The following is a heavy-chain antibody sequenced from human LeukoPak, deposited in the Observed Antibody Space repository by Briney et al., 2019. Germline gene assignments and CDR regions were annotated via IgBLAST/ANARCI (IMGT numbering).Heavy chain of an antibody. V-gene: IGHV3-23*01. D-gene: IGHD2-2*03. J-gene: IGHJ4*02. CDR1: GFTFSSYT. Sequence: GGSLRLSCTASGFTFSSYTMSWVRQAPGKGLKWVSTISTGGGNTYYADSVQGRFTVSRDDSKNTLYLQMNSLKAEDTAVYYCAKDGGLWISAHWGDSWGRGTLVTVSS. CDR3: AKDGGLWISAHWGDS. CDR2: ISTGGGNT.